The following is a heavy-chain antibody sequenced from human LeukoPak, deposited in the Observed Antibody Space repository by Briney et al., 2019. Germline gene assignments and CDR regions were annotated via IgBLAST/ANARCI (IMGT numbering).Heavy chain of an antibody. Sequence: PGGSLRLSCAVSGFIFSSYEMNWVSQAPGKRLEWISYISGSDDIYYADSVKGCFTVSRDNAKSSLFLQMNSLRVEDTAVYYCARESAHCGGDCYDYWGQGTLLTVSS. CDR2: ISGSDDI. J-gene: IGHJ4*02. CDR1: GFIFSSYE. D-gene: IGHD2-21*01. CDR3: ARESAHCGGDCYDY. V-gene: IGHV3-48*03.